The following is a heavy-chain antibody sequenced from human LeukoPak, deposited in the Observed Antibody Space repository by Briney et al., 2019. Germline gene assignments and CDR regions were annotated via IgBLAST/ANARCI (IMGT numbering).Heavy chain of an antibody. CDR3: ASYIVVVPAAKGYFDY. V-gene: IGHV4-31*03. D-gene: IGHD2-2*01. CDR2: IYYSGST. Sequence: SETLSLTCTVSGGSISNGGYYWSWIRQHPGKGLEWIGYIYYSGSTYYNPSLKSRVTISVDTSKNQFSLKLSSVTAADTAVYYCASYIVVVPAAKGYFDYWGQGTLVTVSS. J-gene: IGHJ4*02. CDR1: GGSISNGGYY.